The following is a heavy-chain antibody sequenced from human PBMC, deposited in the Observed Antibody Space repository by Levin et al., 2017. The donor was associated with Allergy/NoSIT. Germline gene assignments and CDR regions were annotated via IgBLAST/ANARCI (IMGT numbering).Heavy chain of an antibody. J-gene: IGHJ4*02. CDR1: GFTFSSYW. CDR2: IKQDGSEK. CDR3: ASQISVQWLVF. V-gene: IGHV3-7*01. Sequence: GGSLRLSCAASGFTFSSYWMSWVRQAPGKGLEWVANIKQDGSEKYYVDSVKGRFTISRDNAKNSLYLQMNSLRAEDTAVYYCASQISVQWLVFWGQGTLVTVSS. D-gene: IGHD6-19*01.